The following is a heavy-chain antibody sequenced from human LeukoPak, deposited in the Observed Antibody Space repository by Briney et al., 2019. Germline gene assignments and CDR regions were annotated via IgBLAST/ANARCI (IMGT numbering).Heavy chain of an antibody. CDR1: GYTFTSYD. V-gene: IGHV1-8*01. D-gene: IGHD6-13*01. Sequence: ASVKVSCKASGYTFTSYDINWVRQATGQGLEWMGWMNPNSGNTGYAQKFQGRVTMTRNTSISTAYMELSSLRSEDTAVYYCARTLSGSSWYGIDFDYWGQGTLVTVPS. CDR3: ARTLSGSSWYGIDFDY. J-gene: IGHJ4*02. CDR2: MNPNSGNT.